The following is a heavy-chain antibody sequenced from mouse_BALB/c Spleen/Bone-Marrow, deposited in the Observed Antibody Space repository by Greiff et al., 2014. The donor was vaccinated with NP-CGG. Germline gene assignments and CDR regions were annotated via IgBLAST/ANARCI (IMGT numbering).Heavy chain of an antibody. J-gene: IGHJ4*01. D-gene: IGHD3-1*01. CDR3: TRSGYVMDY. Sequence: LQQSGSELVRPGASVKLSCKASGYTFTSYWMHWVKQRPGQGLEWLGNIYSGTGSINYYEKFKSKATLTVDTSSSTAYMQLSSLTSEDSAVYYCTRSGYVMDYWGQGTSVTVSS. CDR1: GYTFTSYW. V-gene: IGHV1S22*01. CDR2: IYSGTGSI.